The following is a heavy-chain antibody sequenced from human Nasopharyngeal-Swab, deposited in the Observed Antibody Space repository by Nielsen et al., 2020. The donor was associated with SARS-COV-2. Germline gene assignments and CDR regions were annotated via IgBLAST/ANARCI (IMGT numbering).Heavy chain of an antibody. CDR2: ISYDGSNK. CDR3: ARARAAAGIYFDY. D-gene: IGHD6-13*01. J-gene: IGHJ4*02. V-gene: IGHV3-30-3*01. Sequence: WIRQPPGKGLEWVAVISYDGSNKYYADSVKGRFTISRDNSKNTLYLQMNSLRAEDTAVYYCARARAAAGIYFDYWGQGTLVTVSS.